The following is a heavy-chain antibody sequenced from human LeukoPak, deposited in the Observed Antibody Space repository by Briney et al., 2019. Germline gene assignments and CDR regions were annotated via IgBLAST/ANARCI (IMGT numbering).Heavy chain of an antibody. Sequence: GRSLRLSCAASGFTFSSYAMHWVRQAPGKGLEWVAVISYDGSNKYYADSVKGRFTISRDNSKNTLYLQMNSLRAEDTAVYYCARDPRAARPFYYFDYWGQGTLVTVSS. CDR2: ISYDGSNK. CDR1: GFTFSSYA. V-gene: IGHV3-30-3*01. CDR3: ARDPRAARPFYYFDY. J-gene: IGHJ4*02. D-gene: IGHD6-6*01.